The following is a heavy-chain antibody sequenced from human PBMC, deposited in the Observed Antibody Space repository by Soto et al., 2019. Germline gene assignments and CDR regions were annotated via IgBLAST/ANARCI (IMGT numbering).Heavy chain of an antibody. CDR3: ARVHDYFDSSGYLYYFDY. CDR2: ISSDGANK. D-gene: IGHD3-22*01. CDR1: GFTFTSYA. J-gene: IGHJ4*02. Sequence: GGSLRLSCAASGFTFTSYAMHWVRQAPGKGLEWVAVISSDGANKYYADSVKGRFTISRDNSKNTLYLQMNSLRAEDTAVYSCARVHDYFDSSGYLYYFDYWGQGTLVTVSS. V-gene: IGHV3-30-3*01.